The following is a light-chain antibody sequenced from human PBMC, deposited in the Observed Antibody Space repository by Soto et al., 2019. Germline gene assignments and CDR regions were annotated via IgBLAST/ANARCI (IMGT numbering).Light chain of an antibody. CDR2: DAS. CDR1: QSVGSH. J-gene: IGKJ2*01. Sequence: EIVLTQSPATLSLSPGERVTLYCRASQSVGSHFAWYQQKPGQAPRLLIYDASNRASGVPVRFSGSGSGTDFALTISRLAAEDSAVYFCQQRSSWPETFGQGTKVEIK. CDR3: QQRSSWPET. V-gene: IGKV3-11*01.